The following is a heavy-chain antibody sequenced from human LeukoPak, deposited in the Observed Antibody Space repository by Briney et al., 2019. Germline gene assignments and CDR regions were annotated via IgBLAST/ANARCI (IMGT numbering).Heavy chain of an antibody. Sequence: GGSLRLSCAASGFTFSSYGMHWVRQAPGKGLEWVAFIRYDGSNKYYADSVKGRFTISGDNSKNTLYLQMNSLRAEDTAVYYCAKLSGSYFEDAFDIWGQGTMVTVSS. J-gene: IGHJ3*02. V-gene: IGHV3-30*02. D-gene: IGHD1-26*01. CDR2: IRYDGSNK. CDR1: GFTFSSYG. CDR3: AKLSGSYFEDAFDI.